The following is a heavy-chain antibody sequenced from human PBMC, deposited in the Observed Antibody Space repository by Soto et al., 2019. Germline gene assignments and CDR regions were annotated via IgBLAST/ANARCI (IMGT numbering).Heavy chain of an antibody. J-gene: IGHJ6*03. CDR2: IKQDGSEE. CDR1: GFTFSSYW. Sequence: PGGSLRLSCAASGFTFSSYWMSWVRQAPGKGLEWVANIKQDGSEEYYVDSVKGRFTISRDNAKNSLYLQMSSLRAEDTAVYYCSRGGSTTLGYYYYYYMDVWGKGTTVTVSS. CDR3: SRGGSTTLGYYYYYYMDV. D-gene: IGHD3-16*01. V-gene: IGHV3-7*01.